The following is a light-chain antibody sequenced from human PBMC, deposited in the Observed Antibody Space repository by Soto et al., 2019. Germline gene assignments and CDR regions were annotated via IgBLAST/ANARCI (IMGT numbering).Light chain of an antibody. J-gene: IGKJ4*01. CDR3: QQYYSTPLT. Sequence: DIVMTQSPDSLAVSLGERATINCKSSQSVLYSSNTKNYLAWYQQKPGQPPKLLIYWASTRESGVPDRFSGSGSGTDFTRTISSLQAEDVAVYYCQQYYSTPLTFGGGTKGEFK. CDR1: QSVLYSSNTKNY. V-gene: IGKV4-1*01. CDR2: WAS.